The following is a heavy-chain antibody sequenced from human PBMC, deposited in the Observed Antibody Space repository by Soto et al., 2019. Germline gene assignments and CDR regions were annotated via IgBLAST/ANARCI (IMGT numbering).Heavy chain of an antibody. D-gene: IGHD3-22*01. CDR2: ISSSGSTI. Sequence: GALRLSCAASGFTFSDYYMSWIRQAPGKGLEWVSYISSSGSTIYYADSVKGRFTISRDNAKNSLYLQMNSLRAEDTAVYYCARGGADRNYYDRRWFDPWGQGTLVTVSS. V-gene: IGHV3-11*01. CDR3: ARGGADRNYYDRRWFDP. J-gene: IGHJ5*02. CDR1: GFTFSDYY.